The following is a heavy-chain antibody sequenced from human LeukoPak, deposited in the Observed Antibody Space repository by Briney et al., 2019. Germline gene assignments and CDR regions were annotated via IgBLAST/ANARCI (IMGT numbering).Heavy chain of an antibody. CDR3: ARGQEKYCSSTSCYTLDY. D-gene: IGHD2-2*02. CDR1: GGSFSGYY. V-gene: IGHV4-34*01. CDR2: TNHSGST. J-gene: IGHJ4*02. Sequence: SETLSLTCAVYGGSFSGYYWSWIRQPPGKGLEWIGETNHSGSTNYNPSLKSRVTISVDTSKNQFSLKLSSETAADTAVYYCARGQEKYCSSTSCYTLDYWGQGTLVTVSS.